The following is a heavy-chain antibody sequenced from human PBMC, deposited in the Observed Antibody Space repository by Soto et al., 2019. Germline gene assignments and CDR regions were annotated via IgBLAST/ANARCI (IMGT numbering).Heavy chain of an antibody. V-gene: IGHV3-13*05. CDR2: ISAAGDP. CDR3: ARTDRDFYGLDV. CDR1: GFTFRNYD. Sequence: ESGGGLVQPGGSLRLSCEASGFTFRNYDMHWVRQGTGKGLEWVSGISAAGDPDYADSVEGRFTISRENAQNSFLLQMNSLRVGDTAVYYCARTDRDFYGLDVWGQGTTVIVSS. J-gene: IGHJ6*02.